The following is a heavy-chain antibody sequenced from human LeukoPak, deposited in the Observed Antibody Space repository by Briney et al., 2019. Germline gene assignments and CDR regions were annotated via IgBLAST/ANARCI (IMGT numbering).Heavy chain of an antibody. CDR1: GGSFSGYY. V-gene: IGHV4-34*01. D-gene: IGHD3-22*01. J-gene: IGHJ4*02. CDR2: INHSGST. Sequence: PSETLSLTCAVYGGSFSGYYWSWIRQPPGKGLEWIGEINHSGSTNYNPSLKCRVTISVDTSKNQFSLKLSSVTAADTAVYYCARDPGLFYYDSSGFSYYFDYWGQGTLVTVSS. CDR3: ARDPGLFYYDSSGFSYYFDY.